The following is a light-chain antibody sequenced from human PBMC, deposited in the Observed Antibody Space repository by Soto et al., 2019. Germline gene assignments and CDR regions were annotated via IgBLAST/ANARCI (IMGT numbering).Light chain of an antibody. CDR3: QSYDSSRSGHVV. Sequence: QSVLTQPPSVSGAPGQRVTISCTGSSSNIGAGYDVHGYQQLPGTAPKLLIYGNSNRPSGVPDRFSGSKSGTSASLAITGLQAEDEADYYCQSYDSSRSGHVVFGGGTKLTVL. CDR1: SSNIGAGYD. V-gene: IGLV1-40*01. CDR2: GNS. J-gene: IGLJ2*01.